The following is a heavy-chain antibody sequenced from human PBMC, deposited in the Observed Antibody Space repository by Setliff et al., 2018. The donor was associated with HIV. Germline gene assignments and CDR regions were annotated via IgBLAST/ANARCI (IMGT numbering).Heavy chain of an antibody. V-gene: IGHV4-61*02. J-gene: IGHJ3*01. D-gene: IGHD1-26*01. CDR1: GGSISSGSYY. CDR3: ARPAGKGSYCGDDAFDL. CDR2: IYSSGST. Sequence: PSETLSLTCTVSGGSISSGSYYWSWIRQPAGKGLEWIGRIYSSGSTNYNPSLKSRVSMSVDTSKNQFSLKVDSVTAADTAVYYCARPAGKGSYCGDDAFDLWGQGTRVTVSS.